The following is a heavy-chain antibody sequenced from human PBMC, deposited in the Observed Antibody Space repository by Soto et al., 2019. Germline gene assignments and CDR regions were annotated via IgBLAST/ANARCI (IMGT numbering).Heavy chain of an antibody. CDR2: FDPEDGET. Sequence: ASVKVSCKVSGYTLTELSMHWVRQAPGKGLEWMGGFDPEDGETIYAQKFQGRVTMTEDTSTDTAYMELSSLRSEDTAVYYCATDVFSGKLWFGELHNNWFDPWGKGTLVTVSS. D-gene: IGHD3-10*01. V-gene: IGHV1-24*01. J-gene: IGHJ5*02. CDR3: ATDVFSGKLWFGELHNNWFDP. CDR1: GYTLTELS.